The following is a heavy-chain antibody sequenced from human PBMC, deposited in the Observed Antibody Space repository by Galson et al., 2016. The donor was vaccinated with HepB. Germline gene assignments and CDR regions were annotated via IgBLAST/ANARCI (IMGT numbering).Heavy chain of an antibody. CDR3: ARTPYGSGSYYILDY. CDR1: GFTFSNYA. Sequence: LRLSCAASGFTFSNYAMHWVRQAPGKGLEWMTVISYDGSNKYYADSVKGRFTISRDNSKNTLDLQLNSLRVEDTAVYYCARTPYGSGSYYILDYWGQGTLVTVSS. J-gene: IGHJ4*02. D-gene: IGHD3-10*01. V-gene: IGHV3-30*03. CDR2: ISYDGSNK.